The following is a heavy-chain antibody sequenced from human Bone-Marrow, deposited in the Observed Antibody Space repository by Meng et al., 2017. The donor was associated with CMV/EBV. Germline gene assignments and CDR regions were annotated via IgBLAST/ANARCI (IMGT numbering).Heavy chain of an antibody. D-gene: IGHD6-13*01. CDR3: ARDRAAAGKYFDY. CDR1: GFTFSSYS. CDR2: ISSSSSYI. J-gene: IGHJ4*02. V-gene: IGHV3-21*01. Sequence: GESLKISCAASGFTFSSYSMNWVRQAPGKGLEWVSSISSSSSYIYYADSVKGRFTISRDNAKNSLYLQMNSLRAEDTAVYYCARDRAAAGKYFDYWGQRTLVTVSS.